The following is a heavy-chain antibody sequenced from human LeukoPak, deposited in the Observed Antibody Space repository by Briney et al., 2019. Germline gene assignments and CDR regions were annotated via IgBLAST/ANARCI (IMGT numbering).Heavy chain of an antibody. Sequence: GGSLRLSCAASGFNFSSYAMSWVRQAPGKGLEWVSAISGSGGSTDYADFVKGRFSISRDNSKNTLYLQMNSLRAEDTAVYHCATTTGGKNFDYWGQGTLVTVSS. CDR3: ATTTGGKNFDY. J-gene: IGHJ4*02. V-gene: IGHV3-23*01. CDR2: ISGSGGST. CDR1: GFNFSSYA. D-gene: IGHD1-1*01.